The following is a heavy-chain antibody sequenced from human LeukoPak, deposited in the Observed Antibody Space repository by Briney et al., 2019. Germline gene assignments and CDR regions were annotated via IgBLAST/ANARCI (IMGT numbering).Heavy chain of an antibody. D-gene: IGHD2-8*02. CDR3: ARGLWWTHTWFDP. CDR1: GGSISSSSYY. V-gene: IGHV4-39*07. CDR2: INHSGST. J-gene: IGHJ5*02. Sequence: SETLSLTCTVSGGSISSSSYYWGWIRQPPGKGLEWIGEINHSGSTNYNPSLKSRVTISVDTSKNQFSLKLSSVTAADTAVYYCARGLWWTHTWFDPWGQGTLVTVSS.